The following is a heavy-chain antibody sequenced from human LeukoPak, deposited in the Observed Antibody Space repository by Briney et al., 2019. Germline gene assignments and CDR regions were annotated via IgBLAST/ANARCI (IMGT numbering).Heavy chain of an antibody. D-gene: IGHD3-3*01. CDR3: ARDSHDFWSGKPYYFDY. CDR1: GYTFTGYY. Sequence: GASVKVSCKASGYTFTGYYMHWVRQAPGQGLEWMGWINPNSGGTNYAQKFQGRVTMTRDTSISTAYMELSRLRSDDTAVYYCARDSHDFWSGKPYYFDYWGQGTLVTVSS. CDR2: INPNSGGT. V-gene: IGHV1-2*02. J-gene: IGHJ4*02.